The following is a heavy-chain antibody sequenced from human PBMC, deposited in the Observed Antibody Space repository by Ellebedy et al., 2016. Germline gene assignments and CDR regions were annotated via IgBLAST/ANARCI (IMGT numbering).Heavy chain of an antibody. CDR2: ISSGSSYK. V-gene: IGHV3-21*01. CDR1: GITSNNYR. Sequence: GESLKISXAASGITSNNYRMNWVRQAPGKGLEWVSFISSGSSYKNYADSVKGRFTISRDSAKNSLYLQMNSREAEETALYYCARGPFTYGGNRLYYIDVWGKGTTVTVSS. J-gene: IGHJ6*03. D-gene: IGHD4-23*01. CDR3: ARGPFTYGGNRLYYIDV.